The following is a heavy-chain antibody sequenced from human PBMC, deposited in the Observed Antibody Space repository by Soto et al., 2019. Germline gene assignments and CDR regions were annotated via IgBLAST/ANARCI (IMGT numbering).Heavy chain of an antibody. CDR2: IYYSGST. D-gene: IGHD6-13*01. J-gene: IGHJ4*02. V-gene: IGHV4-39*01. CDR3: ARPVAAAGQYYFDY. CDR1: XGXISXXXXX. Sequence: SETLSLTXXVSXGXISXXXXXXXXIRQPPGKGLEWIGCIYYSGSTYSNPSLKSRVTISVDTSKNQFSLKLSSVTAADTAVYYCARPVAAAGQYYFDYWGQGTLVTVSS.